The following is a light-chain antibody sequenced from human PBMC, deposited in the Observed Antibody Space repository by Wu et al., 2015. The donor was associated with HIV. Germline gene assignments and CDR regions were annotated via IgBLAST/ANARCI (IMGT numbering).Light chain of an antibody. CDR1: QNITNF. J-gene: IGKJ4*01. CDR2: DVF. Sequence: DIVLTQSPDTLSLSSGERATLSCRASQNITNFLAWYQQRLGHPPRLLIYDVFNRATGVPVRFSGSGSATNFQLTISGLDPEDSAFYYCQQRDGWPLTFGGGTRVGDQ. CDR3: QQRDGWPLT. V-gene: IGKV3-11*01.